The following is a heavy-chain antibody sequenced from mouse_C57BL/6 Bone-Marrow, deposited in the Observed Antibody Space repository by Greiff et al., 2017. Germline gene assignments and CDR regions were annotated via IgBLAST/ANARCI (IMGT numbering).Heavy chain of an antibody. CDR2: VYPRSGNT. D-gene: IGHD2-4*01. Sequence: VQRVESGAELARPGASVKLSCKASGYTFTSYGISWVKQRTGQGLEWIGEVYPRSGNTYYNEKFKGKATLTADKSSSTAYMELRSRTSEDSAVYFCAKFGLPSCAYWGQGTLVTVSA. V-gene: IGHV1-81*01. J-gene: IGHJ3*01. CDR3: AKFGLPSCAY. CDR1: GYTFTSYG.